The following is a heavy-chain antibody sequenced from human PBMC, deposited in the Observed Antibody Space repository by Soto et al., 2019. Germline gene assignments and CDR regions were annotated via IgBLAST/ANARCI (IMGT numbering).Heavy chain of an antibody. J-gene: IGHJ6*02. CDR2: ISAYNGNT. V-gene: IGHV1-18*04. Sequence: GASVKVSCKASGYTFTSYGISWVRQAPGQGLEWMGWISAYNGNTNYAQKLQGRVTMTTDTSTSTAYMELRSLRSDDTAVYYCARELLRFLEWLPYGMDVWGQGTTVTV. CDR3: ARELLRFLEWLPYGMDV. D-gene: IGHD3-3*01. CDR1: GYTFTSYG.